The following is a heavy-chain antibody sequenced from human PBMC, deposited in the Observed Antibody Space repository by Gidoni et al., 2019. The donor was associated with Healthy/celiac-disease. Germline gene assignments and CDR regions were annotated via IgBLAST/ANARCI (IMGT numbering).Heavy chain of an antibody. CDR2: INPNSGGT. CDR3: ARDDGDLWGGYYTPPDY. V-gene: IGHV1-2*06. CDR1: GYTFTGYY. Sequence: QVQLVQSGAEVKKPGASVKVSCRASGYTFTGYYMHWVRQAPGQGLEWMGRINPNSGGTNYAQRFQGRVTMTRDTSITTAYMELGTLRSDDTAVYYCARDDGDLWGGYYTPPDYWGHGTLVTVSS. D-gene: IGHD3-3*01. J-gene: IGHJ4*01.